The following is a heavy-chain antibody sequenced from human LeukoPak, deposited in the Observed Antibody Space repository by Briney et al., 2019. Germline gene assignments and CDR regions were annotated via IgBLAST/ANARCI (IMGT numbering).Heavy chain of an antibody. CDR1: GGSISSGSYY. J-gene: IGHJ4*02. Sequence: RSSQTLSLTCTVSGGSISSGSYYWSWIRQPAGKGLEWIGRIYTSGSTNYNPSLKSRVTISVDTSKNQFSLKLSSVTAADTAVYYCARLISTPASFDYWGQGTLVPVSS. V-gene: IGHV4-61*02. CDR3: ARLISTPASFDY. CDR2: IYTSGST. D-gene: IGHD3-16*01.